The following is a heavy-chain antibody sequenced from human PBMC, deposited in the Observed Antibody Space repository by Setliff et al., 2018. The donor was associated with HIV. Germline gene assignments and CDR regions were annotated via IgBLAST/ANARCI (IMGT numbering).Heavy chain of an antibody. CDR2: ISYTGST. J-gene: IGHJ4*02. CDR3: VRDDGRSLFLDY. Sequence: SETLSLTCTVPGGSINRSNYYWGWIRQPPGKGLEWIGTISYTGSTYYDPSLKSRVTISLDTSKNQFFLKLSSVTAPDTAIYYCVRDDGRSLFLDYWGQGTLVTVSS. CDR1: GGSINRSNYY. D-gene: IGHD1-26*01. V-gene: IGHV4-39*02.